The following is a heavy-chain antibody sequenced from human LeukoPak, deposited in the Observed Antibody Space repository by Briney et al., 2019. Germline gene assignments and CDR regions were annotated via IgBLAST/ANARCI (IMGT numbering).Heavy chain of an antibody. CDR2: IIPILGIA. Sequence: GVSVKVSCKASGGTFSSYAISWVRQAPGQGLEWMGRIIPILGIANYAQKFQGRVTITADKSTSTAYMELSSLRSEDTAVYYCARGEWEQWPNFDYWGQGTLVTVSS. CDR3: ARGEWEQWPNFDY. V-gene: IGHV1-69*04. J-gene: IGHJ4*02. D-gene: IGHD1-26*01. CDR1: GGTFSSYA.